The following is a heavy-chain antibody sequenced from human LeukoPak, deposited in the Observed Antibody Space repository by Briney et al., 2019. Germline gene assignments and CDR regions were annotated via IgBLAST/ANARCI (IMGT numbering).Heavy chain of an antibody. J-gene: IGHJ4*02. CDR2: IFYSGRN. Sequence: SETLSLTCTVSGGSISTNYWSWIRQPPGKGLEWIGNIFYSGRNNYNPSLRSRVTMSVDTSKNQFSLKLSSVTAADTAVYYCAREGGFYRPLDYSGQGTLVTVSS. V-gene: IGHV4-59*01. CDR1: GGSISTNY. D-gene: IGHD6-25*01. CDR3: AREGGFYRPLDY.